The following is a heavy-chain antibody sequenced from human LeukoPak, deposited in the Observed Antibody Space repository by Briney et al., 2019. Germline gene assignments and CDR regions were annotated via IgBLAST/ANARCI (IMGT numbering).Heavy chain of an antibody. CDR2: ISGSGDVT. CDR1: GFNFNQHT. Sequence: GGSLRLSCAASGFNFNQHTMAWVRQAPGKGLEWVSSISGSGDVTKYADSVMGRFTISRDNSKNTLYLQMNSLRAEDTAVYYCAKMERWLQLSLREFDYWGQGTLVTVSS. J-gene: IGHJ4*02. V-gene: IGHV3-23*01. CDR3: AKMERWLQLSLREFDY. D-gene: IGHD5-24*01.